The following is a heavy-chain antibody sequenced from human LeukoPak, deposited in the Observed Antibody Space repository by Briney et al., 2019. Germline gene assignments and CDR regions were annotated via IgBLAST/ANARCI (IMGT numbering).Heavy chain of an antibody. CDR2: INPKSGDT. CDR3: ARALTSTPYWELDY. Sequence: ASVKVSCKASGYTLIDYYIHWVRQAPGQGLEWMGWINPKSGDTQYAEKFQGRVTMTRDTSISTAYMELTRLTSDDTALYFCARALTSTPYWELDYWGQGTLVTVSS. J-gene: IGHJ4*02. V-gene: IGHV1-2*02. CDR1: GYTLIDYY. D-gene: IGHD1-26*01.